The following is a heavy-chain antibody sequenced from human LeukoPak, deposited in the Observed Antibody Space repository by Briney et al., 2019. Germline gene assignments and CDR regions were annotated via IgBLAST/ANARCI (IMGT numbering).Heavy chain of an antibody. D-gene: IGHD3-10*01. CDR3: ARGVLLWFGELFDY. V-gene: IGHV4-31*03. CDR1: GGSISSGGYY. J-gene: IGHJ4*02. Sequence: PSETLSLTCTVSGGSISSGGYYWSWIRQHPGKGLEWIGYIYYSGSTYYNPSLKSRVTISVDTSKYQFSLKLSSVTAADTAVYYCARGVLLWFGELFDYWGQGTLVTVSS. CDR2: IYYSGST.